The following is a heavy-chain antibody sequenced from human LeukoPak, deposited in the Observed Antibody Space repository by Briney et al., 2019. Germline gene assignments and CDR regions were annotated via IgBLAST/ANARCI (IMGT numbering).Heavy chain of an antibody. CDR1: GGSISGYY. V-gene: IGHV4-59*12. CDR2: IYYSGST. J-gene: IGHJ4*02. D-gene: IGHD6-6*01. Sequence: PSETLSLTCTVSGGSISGYYWSWIRQPPGKGLEWIGFIYYSGSTNYNPSLKSRVTISVDTSKNQFSLKLSSVTAADTAVYYCAGSIAARLDYWGQGTLVTVSS. CDR3: AGSIAARLDY.